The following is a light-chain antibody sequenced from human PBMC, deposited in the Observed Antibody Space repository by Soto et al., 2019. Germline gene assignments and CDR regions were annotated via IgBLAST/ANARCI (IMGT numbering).Light chain of an antibody. CDR1: SSDVWTYNL. J-gene: IGLJ2*01. V-gene: IGLV2-23*01. CDR3: SSYAGAVV. Sequence: QSALTQPASVSGSPGQSITISCTGTSSDVWTYNLVSWYQHHPGKAPKLMIYEGSNRPSGVSHRFSGSQSGNTASLTISGLQAEDEADYYCSSYAGAVVFGGGTKLTVL. CDR2: EGS.